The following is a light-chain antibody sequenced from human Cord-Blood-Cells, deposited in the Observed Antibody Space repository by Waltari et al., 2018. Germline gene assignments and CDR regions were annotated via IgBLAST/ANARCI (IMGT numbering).Light chain of an antibody. CDR3: QQRSNWPLT. CDR1: QSVSSY. CDR2: DAS. Sequence: EIVLTQSPATLSVSPGERATLSCRASQSVSSYLAWYQQKPGQAPRLLIYDASNRATGIPARFSGSGSETDFTLTISSLEPEDFAVYYCQQRSNWPLTFGGGTKVEIK. V-gene: IGKV3-11*01. J-gene: IGKJ4*01.